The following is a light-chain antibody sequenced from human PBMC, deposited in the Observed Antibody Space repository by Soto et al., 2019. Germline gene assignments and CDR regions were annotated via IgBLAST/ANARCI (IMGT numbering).Light chain of an antibody. J-gene: IGLJ2*01. CDR3: SSYAGSYTFVI. CDR2: EVS. Sequence: QSVLTQPASVSGSPGQSITISCTGTSSDIGYYNYVSWYQQYPGKAPKLIIYEVSNRPSGVSNRFSGSKSANTASLTISGLQAEDEADYHCSSYAGSYTFVIFGGGTKLTVL. V-gene: IGLV2-14*01. CDR1: SSDIGYYNY.